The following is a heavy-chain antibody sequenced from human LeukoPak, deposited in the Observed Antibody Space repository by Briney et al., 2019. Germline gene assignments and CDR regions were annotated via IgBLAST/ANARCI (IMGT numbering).Heavy chain of an antibody. J-gene: IGHJ1*01. Sequence: PGGTLRLSCAASGFTFSTYGMSWVRQAPGKGLEWVSSISSSSSYIYYADSVKGRFTISRDNAKNSLYLQMNSLRAEDTAVYYCARGDPSLYYYDSSAVIRAAYFQHWGQGTLVTVSS. CDR3: ARGDPSLYYYDSSAVIRAAYFQH. D-gene: IGHD3-22*01. CDR1: GFTFSTYG. CDR2: ISSSSSYI. V-gene: IGHV3-21*01.